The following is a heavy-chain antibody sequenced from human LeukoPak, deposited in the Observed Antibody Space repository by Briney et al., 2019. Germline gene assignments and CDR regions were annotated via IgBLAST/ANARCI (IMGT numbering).Heavy chain of an antibody. D-gene: IGHD2-2*01. CDR3: AGDPQWQYCSSTSCYWDSLGFYAFDI. CDR1: GFTFSSYA. J-gene: IGHJ3*02. V-gene: IGHV3-30-3*01. Sequence: GGSLRLSCAASGFTFSSYAMHWVRQAPGKGLEWVAVISYDGSNKYYADSVKGRFTISRDNSKNTLYLQMNSLRAEDTAVYYCAGDPQWQYCSSTSCYWDSLGFYAFDIWGQGTMVTVSS. CDR2: ISYDGSNK.